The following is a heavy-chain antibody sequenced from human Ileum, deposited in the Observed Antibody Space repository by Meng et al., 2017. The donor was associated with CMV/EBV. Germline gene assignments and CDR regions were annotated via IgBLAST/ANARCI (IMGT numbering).Heavy chain of an antibody. CDR1: VYHFPSYS. CDR2: INPNTGGA. J-gene: IGHJ4*01. V-gene: IGHV1-2*06. D-gene: IGHD3-22*01. Sequence: CTPSVYHFPSYSVHWVRQSPGQGLEWMGRINPNTGGASYSQKFQDRVTITSDLSLRTVYMEMSSLTSDDTALYYCARDTSSGYYFHYWGRGTLVTVSS. CDR3: ARDTSSGYYFHY.